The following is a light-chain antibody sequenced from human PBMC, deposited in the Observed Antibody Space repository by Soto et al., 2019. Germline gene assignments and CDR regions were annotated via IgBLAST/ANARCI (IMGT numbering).Light chain of an antibody. Sequence: EIVMTQSPATLSVSPGERATLSCRASRSVTNNYLAWHQQKPGQAPRLLIYAASTRATGIPDRFSGSGSGTDFTLTISRLEPEDFAVYYCQQYGSSPKTFGQGTKVDIK. J-gene: IGKJ1*01. CDR3: QQYGSSPKT. CDR2: AAS. V-gene: IGKV3-20*01. CDR1: RSVTNNY.